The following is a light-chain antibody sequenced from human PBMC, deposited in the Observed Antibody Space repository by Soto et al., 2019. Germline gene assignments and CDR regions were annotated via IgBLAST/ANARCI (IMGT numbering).Light chain of an antibody. CDR1: QSVSSN. CDR3: QHRSNWLA. Sequence: RASQSVSSNLAWYQQKPGQAPRLLIYGASTRATGIPARFSGSGSGTDFTLTITSLEPEDFAVYYCQHRSNWLAFGGGTKVDI. CDR2: GAS. V-gene: IGKV3-11*01. J-gene: IGKJ4*01.